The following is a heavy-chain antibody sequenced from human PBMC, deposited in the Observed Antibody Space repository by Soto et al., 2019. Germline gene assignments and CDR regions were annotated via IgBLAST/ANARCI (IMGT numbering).Heavy chain of an antibody. D-gene: IGHD3-3*01. CDR2: ISGGGDTT. Sequence: EVQLLESGGGLVQPGGSLRLSCAASGLTFSSYAMTWVRQAPGKGLEWVSAISGGGDTTYYTDSVKGRFTISRDNSKNTLYLQMNSVRAEDTAVYYCAKTSASSSSWNGFYGVDVWGQGTTVTGSS. CDR3: AKTSASSSSWNGFYGVDV. J-gene: IGHJ6*02. CDR1: GLTFSSYA. V-gene: IGHV3-23*01.